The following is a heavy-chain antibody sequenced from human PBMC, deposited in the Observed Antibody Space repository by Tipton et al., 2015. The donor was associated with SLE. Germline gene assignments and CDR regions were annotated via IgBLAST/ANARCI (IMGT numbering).Heavy chain of an antibody. V-gene: IGHV3-23*01. CDR1: GFTFGNYA. D-gene: IGHD3-16*01. CDR3: AKASQSSWGHFDN. J-gene: IGHJ4*02. CDR2: ISGNAGTT. Sequence: FLRLSCAGSGFTFGNYAMSWVRQASGKGLEWVSFISGNAGTTYYTDSVKGRFTISRDNSRNTLYLQMNSLRAEDTAVYYCAKASQSSWGHFDNWGQGTLVTVSS.